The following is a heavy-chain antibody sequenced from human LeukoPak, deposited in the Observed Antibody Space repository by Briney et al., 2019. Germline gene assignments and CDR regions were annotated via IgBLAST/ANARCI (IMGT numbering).Heavy chain of an antibody. CDR1: GFTFSTYW. D-gene: IGHD3-9*01. J-gene: IGHJ4*02. CDR2: IRPEGTTT. Sequence: GGSLRLSRAASGFTFSTYWMHWVRQAPGKGLVWVARIRPEGTTTAYAASVKGRFTISRDNAKHTLFLQMNSLSAEDTAVYYCARDLDWILFDYWGQGTLVTVSS. V-gene: IGHV3-74*03. CDR3: ARDLDWILFDY.